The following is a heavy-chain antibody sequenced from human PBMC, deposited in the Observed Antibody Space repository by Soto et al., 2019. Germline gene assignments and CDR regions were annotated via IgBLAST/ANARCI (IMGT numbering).Heavy chain of an antibody. CDR3: ARDRAGWLVRHGAFDI. V-gene: IGHV1-69*06. CDR1: GGTFSSYA. CDR2: IIPIFGTA. D-gene: IGHD6-19*01. J-gene: IGHJ3*02. Sequence: SVKVSCKASGGTFSSYAISWVRQAPGQGLEWMGGIIPIFGTANYAQKFQGRVTMTADTSTSTAYMELRSLRSEDTAVYYCARDRAGWLVRHGAFDIWGQGTMVTVSS.